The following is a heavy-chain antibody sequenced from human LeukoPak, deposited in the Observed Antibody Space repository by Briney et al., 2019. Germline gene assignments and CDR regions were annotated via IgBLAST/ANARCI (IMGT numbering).Heavy chain of an antibody. CDR3: PRGMINRLGVFDY. CDR1: GGSISRDN. J-gene: IGHJ4*02. V-gene: IGHV4-59*01. D-gene: IGHD2-8*01. CDR2: IYYSGST. Sequence: SETPSLTRTVSGGSISRDNWSWIRQPPGKGLERIGYIYYSGSTNYNPSLKSRVTISVDTSKNQFSLKLSSVTAADTAVYYCPRGMINRLGVFDYWGQGTLVTVSS.